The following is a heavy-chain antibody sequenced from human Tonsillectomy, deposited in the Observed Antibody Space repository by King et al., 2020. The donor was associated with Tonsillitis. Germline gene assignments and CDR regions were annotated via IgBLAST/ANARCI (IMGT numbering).Heavy chain of an antibody. CDR2: INSGGGSPT. Sequence: VQLVESGGGLVQPGGSLRLSCAVSGFTVSSYGMSWVRQAPGKGLEWVAFINSGGGSPTFYAESVKGRFTISRDDSRSTLFLQMSGLRAEDTAVYYCAKYSTNHQLADLHHWGQGTLVTVSS. CDR1: GFTVSSYG. D-gene: IGHD6-13*01. CDR3: AKYSTNHQLADLHH. V-gene: IGHV3-23*03. J-gene: IGHJ5*02.